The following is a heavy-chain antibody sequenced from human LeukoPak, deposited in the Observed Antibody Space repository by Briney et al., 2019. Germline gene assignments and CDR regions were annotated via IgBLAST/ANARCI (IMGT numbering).Heavy chain of an antibody. J-gene: IGHJ3*02. CDR2: ISSSSSYI. V-gene: IGHV3-21*01. D-gene: IGHD3-22*01. CDR3: ASSSAPEAFDI. Sequence: GGSLRLSCAASGFTFSSYSMNWVRQAPGKGLEWVSSISSSSSYIYYADSVKGRFTISRDNAKNSLYLQMNSLRAEDTAVYYCASSSAPEAFDIWGQGTMVTVSS. CDR1: GFTFSSYS.